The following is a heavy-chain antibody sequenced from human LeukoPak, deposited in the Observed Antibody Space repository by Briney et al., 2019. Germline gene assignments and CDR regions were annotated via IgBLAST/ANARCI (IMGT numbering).Heavy chain of an antibody. CDR2: IYPGDSDT. D-gene: IGHD3-16*02. CDR1: GYSFTSYW. Sequence: GESLKISCKGSGYSFTSYWSGWVRRLPGKGLEWMGIIYPGDSDTRYSPSFQGQVTISADKSISTAYLQWSSLKASDTAMYYCARRIALGWFDPWGQGTLVTVSS. CDR3: ARRIALGWFDP. V-gene: IGHV5-51*02. J-gene: IGHJ5*02.